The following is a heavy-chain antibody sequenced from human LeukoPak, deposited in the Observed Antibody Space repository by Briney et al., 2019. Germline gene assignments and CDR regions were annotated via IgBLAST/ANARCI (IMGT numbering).Heavy chain of an antibody. D-gene: IGHD2-2*01. J-gene: IGHJ4*02. CDR3: ARANFLYCSSTTCLFDY. Sequence: ASVKVSCKASGYTFTDYYMHWVRQAPGQGFEWKGWINPNDGDTNYAQKFQGRVTMTRDTSISTAHMEVSRLRSDDTAVYYCARANFLYCSSTTCLFDYWGQGTLVTVSS. CDR2: INPNDGDT. CDR1: GYTFTDYY. V-gene: IGHV1-2*02.